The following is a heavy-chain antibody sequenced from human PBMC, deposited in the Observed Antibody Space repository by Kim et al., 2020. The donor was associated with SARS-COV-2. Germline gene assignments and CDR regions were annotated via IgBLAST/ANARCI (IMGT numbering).Heavy chain of an antibody. CDR3: VRPHCTYTRCYLVYY. CDR1: GSTFNINA. J-gene: IGHJ6*01. V-gene: IGHV3-30*07. CDR2: TSSDGNTQ. D-gene: IGHD2-2*01. Sequence: GGSLRLSCAASGSTFNINAIHWVRQAPGKGLEWVGVTSSDGNTQYYGASVKGRFAISRDNSRGTVYLEMNSLRVEDTAVYYCVRPHCTYTRCYLVYY.